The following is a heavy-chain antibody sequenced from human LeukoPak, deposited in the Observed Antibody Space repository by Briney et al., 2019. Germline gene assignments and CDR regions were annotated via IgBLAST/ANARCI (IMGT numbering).Heavy chain of an antibody. CDR3: AKSRSDVVDY. CDR2: ISYDGSNK. D-gene: IGHD3-3*01. CDR1: GFSFSTYG. V-gene: IGHV3-30*18. J-gene: IGHJ4*02. Sequence: GGSLRLSCAASGFSFSTYGMHWVRQAPGKGLEWVAVISYDGSNKYYADSVKGRFTISRDNSKNTLYLQMNSLRAEDTAVYYCAKSRSDVVDYWGQGTLVTVSS.